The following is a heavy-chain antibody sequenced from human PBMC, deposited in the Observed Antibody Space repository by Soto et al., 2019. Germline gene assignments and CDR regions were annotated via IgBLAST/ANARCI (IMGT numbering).Heavy chain of an antibody. D-gene: IGHD3-10*01. CDR1: GYSISSGYY. CDR3: ARSRGTMVRGVILNDAFDI. J-gene: IGHJ3*02. V-gene: IGHV4-38-2*01. CDR2: IYHSGST. Sequence: TCAVSGYSISSGYYWGWIRQPPGKGLEWIGSIYHSGSTYYNPSLKSRVTISVDTSKNQFSLKLSSVTAADTAVYYCARSRGTMVRGVILNDAFDIWGQGTMVTVSS.